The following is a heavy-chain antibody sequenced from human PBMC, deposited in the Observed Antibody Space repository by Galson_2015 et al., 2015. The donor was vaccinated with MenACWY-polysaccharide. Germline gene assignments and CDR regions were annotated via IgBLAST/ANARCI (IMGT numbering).Heavy chain of an antibody. CDR3: ARDPIVAAPEYFDY. D-gene: IGHD2-15*01. J-gene: IGHJ4*02. CDR2: IAPDDSNK. Sequence: SLRLSCEASGFSFYNYAMNWVRQAPGKGLEWVAVIAPDDSNKFYADSVQGRFTISRDNSKNTLFLQMNSLRAEDTAVYYCARDPIVAAPEYFDYWGQGTLVTVSS. CDR1: GFSFYNYA. V-gene: IGHV3-30-3*01.